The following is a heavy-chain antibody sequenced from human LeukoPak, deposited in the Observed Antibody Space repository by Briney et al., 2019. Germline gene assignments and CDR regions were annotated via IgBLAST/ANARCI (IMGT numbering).Heavy chain of an antibody. J-gene: IGHJ4*02. V-gene: IGHV3-30*02. CDR1: GFTFSSYG. CDR2: IRYDGSNK. D-gene: IGHD3-10*01. Sequence: GGSLRLSCAASGFTFSSYGMHWVRQAPGKGLEWVAFIRYDGSNKYYADSVKGRFTISRDNSKNTLYLQMNSLRAEDTAVYYCAKGAGAPYGSGSSNLDYWGQGTLVTVSS. CDR3: AKGAGAPYGSGSSNLDY.